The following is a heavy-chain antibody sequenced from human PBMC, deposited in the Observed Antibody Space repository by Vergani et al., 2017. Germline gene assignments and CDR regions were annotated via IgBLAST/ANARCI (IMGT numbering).Heavy chain of an antibody. V-gene: IGHV4-39*01. CDR1: GGSISSSSYY. CDR2: IYYSGST. Sequence: QLQLQESGPGLVKPSETLSLTCTVSGGSISSSSYYWGWIRQPPGKGLEWIGSIYYSGSTYYNPSLKSRVTISVDTSKNQFSLKLSSVTAADTAVYYCARHAGQQWLVTYNWFDPWGQGTLVTVSS. J-gene: IGHJ5*02. D-gene: IGHD6-19*01. CDR3: ARHAGQQWLVTYNWFDP.